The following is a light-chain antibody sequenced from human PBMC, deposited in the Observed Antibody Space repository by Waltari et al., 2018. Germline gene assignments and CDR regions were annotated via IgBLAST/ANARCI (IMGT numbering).Light chain of an antibody. CDR3: AAWDDSLSGWV. CDR1: SSNIGSNY. Sequence: QSVLTQPPSASGTPGQRVTISCSGSSSNIGSNYVYWYQQLPGTAPKLLIYRNNRGPSGVPDRSAGPKSGTSASLAISGLRSEDEADYYCAAWDDSLSGWVFGGGTKLTVL. V-gene: IGLV1-47*01. J-gene: IGLJ3*02. CDR2: RNN.